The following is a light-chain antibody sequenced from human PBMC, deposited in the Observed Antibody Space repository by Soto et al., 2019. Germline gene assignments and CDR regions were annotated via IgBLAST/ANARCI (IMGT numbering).Light chain of an antibody. J-gene: IGLJ2*01. Sequence: QSALTQPASVSGSPGQAITMTCTGTSSDVGGYNYVSCYQQHPGKAPKVMIYEVSNRPSGVSNRFSGSKSGNTASLTISGLQAEDEADYYCSSYTSSSTLVVFGGGTQLTVL. CDR2: EVS. V-gene: IGLV2-14*01. CDR1: SSDVGGYNY. CDR3: SSYTSSSTLVV.